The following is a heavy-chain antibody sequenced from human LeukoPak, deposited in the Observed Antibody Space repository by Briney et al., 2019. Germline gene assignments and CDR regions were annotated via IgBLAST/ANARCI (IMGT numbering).Heavy chain of an antibody. V-gene: IGHV3-23*01. CDR1: GFTFSSYA. CDR2: ISGSGGCT. J-gene: IGHJ4*02. Sequence: GSLRLSCAASGFTFSSYAMSWVRQAPGKGLEWASAISGSGGCTYYADSVKGRFTISRDNSKNTLYLQMNSLRAEDTAVYYCAKGSYCSSTSCYTDWGQGTLVTVSS. CDR3: AKGSYCSSTSCYTD. D-gene: IGHD2-2*02.